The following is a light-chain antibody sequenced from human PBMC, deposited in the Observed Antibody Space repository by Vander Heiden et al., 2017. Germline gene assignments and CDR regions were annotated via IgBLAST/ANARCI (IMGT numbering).Light chain of an antibody. CDR1: QSISSY. CDR3: QQNDSNPPFT. J-gene: IGKJ2*01. CDR2: AAS. V-gene: IGKV1-39*01. Sequence: DIQMTQSPSSLSASVGDRVTITCRASQSISSYLNWYQQKPGKAPKLLIYAASSWQRGVPSRFSGSGYGTDFTLTISSRQPEDFAAYYCQQNDSNPPFTFGQGTKVEIK.